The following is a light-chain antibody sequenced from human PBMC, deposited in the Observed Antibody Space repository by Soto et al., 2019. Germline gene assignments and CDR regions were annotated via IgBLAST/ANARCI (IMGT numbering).Light chain of an antibody. V-gene: IGKV4-1*01. J-gene: IGKJ2*01. CDR3: QQYESTPPT. CDR1: QSVLYSSNNKNY. Sequence: IVMTQSPDSLAVSLGERATINCKSSQSVLYSSNNKNYLAWYQQRPGQPPKLLIYWASTRESGVPDRFSVSVSGTDFTLTITSLQAEDVAVYYCQQYESTPPTFGQGTKLEIK. CDR2: WAS.